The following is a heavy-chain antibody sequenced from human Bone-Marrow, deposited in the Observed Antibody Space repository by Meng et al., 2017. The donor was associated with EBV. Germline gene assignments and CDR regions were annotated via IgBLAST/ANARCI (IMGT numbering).Heavy chain of an antibody. CDR1: GYTFSSFI. CDR3: VRFSNYVLDH. CDR2: INGYSANT. D-gene: IGHD3-10*01. V-gene: IGHV1-18*01. Sequence: QFTLVQFGGEGQMLGASMRVSCKTYGYTFSSFILTWVRRVPGQGCEWVGWINGYSANTHYEQKFHGRVNMSTDTSTDTSYMELKNLRPDETAIYYCVRFSNYVLDHWGQGTLVTVSS. J-gene: IGHJ4*02.